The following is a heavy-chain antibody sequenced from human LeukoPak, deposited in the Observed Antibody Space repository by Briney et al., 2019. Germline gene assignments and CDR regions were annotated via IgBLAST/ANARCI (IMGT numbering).Heavy chain of an antibody. D-gene: IGHD2-21*01. J-gene: IGHJ4*02. Sequence: GGSLRLSCAASGFSISGYWMSSVRQAPGKGLEWGANIKQDGSERHYADSVKGRFTISRDSAQNSLYLQMNSLRAEETAVYYFARVFGPHDPIDCWEQGNLVSVS. CDR3: ARVFGPHDPIDC. CDR1: GFSISGYW. CDR2: IKQDGSER. V-gene: IGHV3-7*04.